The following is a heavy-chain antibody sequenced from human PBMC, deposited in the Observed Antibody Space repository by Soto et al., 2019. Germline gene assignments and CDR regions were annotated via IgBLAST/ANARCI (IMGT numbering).Heavy chain of an antibody. Sequence: PSATLSLTCAVSGVSISRKYWWSWVRQPPGKGLEWIGEIHPSGSTGYNPSLKSRVSLSVDNSTKQFSLKMTSMTAADRGVYYCARGVDSWTGYLFWGQGTPVTVSS. CDR3: ARGVDSWTGYLF. D-gene: IGHD3-3*01. V-gene: IGHV4-4*02. CDR1: GVSISRKYW. CDR2: IHPSGST. J-gene: IGHJ4*02.